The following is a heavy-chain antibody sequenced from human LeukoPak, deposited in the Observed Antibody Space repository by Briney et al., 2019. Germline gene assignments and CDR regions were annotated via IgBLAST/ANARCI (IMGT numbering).Heavy chain of an antibody. CDR3: ARDPGYSSSWYGGYYYYYYMDV. CDR2: ISAYNGNT. D-gene: IGHD6-13*01. Sequence: ASVTVSCKASGYTFTSYGISWVRQAPGQGLEWMGCISAYNGNTNYAQKLQGRVTMTTDTSTSTAYMELRSLRSDDTAVYYCARDPGYSSSWYGGYYYYYYMDVWGKGTTVTVSS. V-gene: IGHV1-18*01. CDR1: GYTFTSYG. J-gene: IGHJ6*03.